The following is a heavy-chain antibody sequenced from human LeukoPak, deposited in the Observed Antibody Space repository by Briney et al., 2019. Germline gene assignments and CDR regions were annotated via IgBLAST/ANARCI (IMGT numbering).Heavy chain of an antibody. Sequence: PGGSLRLSCAASGFTFSSYAMSWVRQAPGKGLEWVSAISGSGGSTYYADSVKGRFTISRDNSKNTLYLQMNSLRAEDTTVYYCAKVIVGYSSSWYGYWGQGTLVTVSS. V-gene: IGHV3-23*01. CDR2: ISGSGGST. D-gene: IGHD6-13*01. CDR3: AKVIVGYSSSWYGY. CDR1: GFTFSSYA. J-gene: IGHJ4*02.